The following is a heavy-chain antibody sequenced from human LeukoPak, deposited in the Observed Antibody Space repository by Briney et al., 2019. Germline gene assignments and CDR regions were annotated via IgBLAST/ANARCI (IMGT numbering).Heavy chain of an antibody. CDR1: GFPFSNYY. CDR2: IGSSGYTI. V-gene: IGHV3-11*01. Sequence: GGSLRLSCAVSGFPFSNYYMSWIRQAPGKGLEWISYIGSSGYTIYYADSVKGRFTISRDNAKNSLHLQMDSLRAEDTAICYCARPQTSSSSTASLGYWGQGTLVTVSS. D-gene: IGHD6-6*01. CDR3: ARPQTSSSSTASLGY. J-gene: IGHJ4*02.